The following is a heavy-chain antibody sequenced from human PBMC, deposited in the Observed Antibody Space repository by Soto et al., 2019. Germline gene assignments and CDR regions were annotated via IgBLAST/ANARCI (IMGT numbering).Heavy chain of an antibody. CDR1: GFTFSSYS. CDR3: ANHEAADTFSDYYGMYV. Sequence: EVQLVESGGGLVKPGGSLRLSCAASGFTFSSYSMNWVRQAPGKGLEWVSSISTSSDYIYYADSVKGRFTISRDNAKTSLYLQMNSLRAEDTAVYYCANHEAADTFSDYYGMYVWGQGTTVTVSS. V-gene: IGHV3-21*01. D-gene: IGHD6-13*01. CDR2: ISTSSDYI. J-gene: IGHJ6*02.